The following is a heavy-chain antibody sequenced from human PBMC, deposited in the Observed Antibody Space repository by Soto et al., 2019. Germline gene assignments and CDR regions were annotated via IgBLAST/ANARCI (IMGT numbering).Heavy chain of an antibody. V-gene: IGHV2-5*02. J-gene: IGHJ4*02. CDR1: GFSLTSGVG. Sequence: QITLKESGPTLVRPPQTLTLTCTFSGFSLTSGVGVGWIRQPPGKALEWLALIYWDDDKRYSPSLKNTLTITKDTSKNKVVLTMTNVGPVDTATYFCAHIDPEIVTVGGHGGFDYWGQGTLVTVSS. CDR3: AHIDPEIVTVGGHGGFDY. CDR2: IYWDDDK. D-gene: IGHD5-12*01.